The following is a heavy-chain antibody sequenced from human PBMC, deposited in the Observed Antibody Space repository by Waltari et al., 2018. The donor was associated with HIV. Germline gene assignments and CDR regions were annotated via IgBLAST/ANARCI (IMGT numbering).Heavy chain of an antibody. CDR1: GYTLTDYY. D-gene: IGHD3-22*01. J-gene: IGHJ4*02. V-gene: IGHV1-2*02. Sequence: QVQLVQSGAEVKKPGASVKVSCKASGYTLTDYYMHWVRQAPGQGLEWMGWINPNSGGTNYAQRFQGRVTMTRDTSISTAYMELSRLRSDDTAVYYCARDLMIVVAYFDYWGQGTLVTVSS. CDR3: ARDLMIVVAYFDY. CDR2: INPNSGGT.